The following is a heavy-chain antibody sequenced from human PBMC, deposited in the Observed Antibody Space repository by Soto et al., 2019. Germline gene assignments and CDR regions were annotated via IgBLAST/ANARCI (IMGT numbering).Heavy chain of an antibody. CDR1: GGSIYTYY. Sequence: SETLSLTCNVSGGSIYTYYWNWIRQSPGKGLEWIGYISDGGSTNYNPSLKSRVTISVDTSKNQFSLKLSSVTAADTAVYYCARDRHYYGMDVWGQGTTVTVSS. CDR3: ARDRHYYGMDV. J-gene: IGHJ6*02. CDR2: ISDGGST. V-gene: IGHV4-59*01.